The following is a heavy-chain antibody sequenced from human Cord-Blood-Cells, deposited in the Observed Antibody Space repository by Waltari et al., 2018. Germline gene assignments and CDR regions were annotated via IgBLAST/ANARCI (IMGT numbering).Heavy chain of an antibody. V-gene: IGHV1-2*02. CDR1: GYTFTGYY. CDR2: INPNSGGT. J-gene: IGHJ4*02. Sequence: QLQLVQSGAAVKKPGPSVKVSCKASGYTFTGYYMHWVRQAPGQGLEWMGWINPNSGGTNYAQKFQGRVTMTRDTSISTAYMELSRLRSDDTAVYYCARVKGITGTFDYWGQGTLVTVSS. CDR3: ARVKGITGTFDY. D-gene: IGHD1-20*01.